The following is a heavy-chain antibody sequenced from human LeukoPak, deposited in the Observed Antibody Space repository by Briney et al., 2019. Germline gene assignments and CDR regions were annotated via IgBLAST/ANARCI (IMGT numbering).Heavy chain of an antibody. Sequence: ASVKVSCKASGYTFTSYGISWVRQAPGQGLEWMGWISAYNGNTNYAQKLQGRVTMTTDTSTSTAYMELSSLRSEDTAVYYCARADRYYYDSSGPLGPWGQGTLVTVSS. CDR1: GYTFTSYG. V-gene: IGHV1-18*01. CDR2: ISAYNGNT. D-gene: IGHD3-22*01. CDR3: ARADRYYYDSSGPLGP. J-gene: IGHJ5*02.